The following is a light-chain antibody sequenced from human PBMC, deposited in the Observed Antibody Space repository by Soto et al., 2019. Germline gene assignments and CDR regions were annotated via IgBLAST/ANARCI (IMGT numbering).Light chain of an antibody. CDR2: EGS. V-gene: IGLV2-23*01. J-gene: IGLJ3*02. Sequence: QSVLTQPASVSGSPGQSITISCTGTSSDVGSYNLVSWYQQHPGKAPKLMIYEGSQRPSGVSYRFSASKSGNTASLTISGLQAEDEADYFCCSYAQANSWVFGGGTQLTVL. CDR1: SSDVGSYNL. CDR3: CSYAQANSWV.